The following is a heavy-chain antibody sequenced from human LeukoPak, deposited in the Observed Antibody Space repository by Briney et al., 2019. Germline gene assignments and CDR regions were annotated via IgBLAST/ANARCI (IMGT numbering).Heavy chain of an antibody. V-gene: IGHV3-33*01. Sequence: GGSLRLSCAASGFTFSSYGMHWVRQAPGKGLEWVAVIWYDGSNKYYTDSVKGRFTISRDNSKNTLNLQMNSLRAEDTAVYHCARRFGDDAFDIWGQGTVVTVSS. D-gene: IGHD3-10*01. CDR2: IWYDGSNK. CDR3: ARRFGDDAFDI. J-gene: IGHJ3*02. CDR1: GFTFSSYG.